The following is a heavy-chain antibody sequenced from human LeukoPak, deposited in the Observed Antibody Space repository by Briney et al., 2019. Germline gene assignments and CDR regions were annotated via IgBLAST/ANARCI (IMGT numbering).Heavy chain of an antibody. V-gene: IGHV1-2*02. CDR1: GYTFTGYY. D-gene: IGHD3-10*01. CDR2: INPNSGGT. Sequence: ASVTVSCAASGYTFTGYYMHWVRQAPGQGLEWMGWINPNSGGTNYAQKFQGRVTMTRDTSISTAYMELSRLRSDDTAVYYCARTMVRGVNWFDPWGQGTTVTVSS. J-gene: IGHJ5*01. CDR3: ARTMVRGVNWFDP.